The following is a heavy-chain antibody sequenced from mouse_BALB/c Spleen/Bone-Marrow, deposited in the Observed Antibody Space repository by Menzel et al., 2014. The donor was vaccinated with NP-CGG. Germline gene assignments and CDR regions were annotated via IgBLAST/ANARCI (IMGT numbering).Heavy chain of an antibody. CDR1: GYTFTDYY. CDR3: ARSYGNYAYYFDY. V-gene: IGHV1-19*01. Sequence: DVHLVESGPELVKPGASVKMSCKASGYTFTDYYLDWVKQSHGESFEWIGRVNPYNGGTSYNQKFKGKATLTVDKSSSTAYMELNSLTSEDSAVYYCARSYGNYAYYFDYWGQGTTLTVSS. D-gene: IGHD2-1*01. J-gene: IGHJ2*01. CDR2: VNPYNGGT.